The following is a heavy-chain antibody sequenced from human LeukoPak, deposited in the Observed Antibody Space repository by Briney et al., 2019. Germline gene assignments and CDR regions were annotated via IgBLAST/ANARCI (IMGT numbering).Heavy chain of an antibody. V-gene: IGHV3-33*01. D-gene: IGHD6-6*01. Sequence: PGRSLRLSCAASGFTFSSYGMHWVRQAPGKGLEWVAVIWYDGSNKYYADSVKGRFTISRDNSKNTLYPQMNSLRAEDTAVYYCARDRSSSSYYYYYYGMDVWGQGTTVTVSS. CDR2: IWYDGSNK. CDR3: ARDRSSSSYYYYYYGMDV. CDR1: GFTFSSYG. J-gene: IGHJ6*02.